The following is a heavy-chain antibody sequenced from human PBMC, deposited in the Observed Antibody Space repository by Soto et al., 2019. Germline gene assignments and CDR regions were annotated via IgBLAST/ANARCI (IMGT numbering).Heavy chain of an antibody. CDR2: INRDGSKK. CDR1: GFTLSAYW. CDR3: ARDVSPGSSSLYLDAFDI. Sequence: EVQLEESGGDLVQPGGSLRLSCAASGFTLSAYWMTWVRQAPGKGLERVANINRDGSKKSYLDSVRGRFTISRDNVGNSLYLQIDSLRAADTALYYCARDVSPGSSSLYLDAFDIWGQGTMVTVSS. V-gene: IGHV3-7*05. J-gene: IGHJ3*02. D-gene: IGHD6-13*01.